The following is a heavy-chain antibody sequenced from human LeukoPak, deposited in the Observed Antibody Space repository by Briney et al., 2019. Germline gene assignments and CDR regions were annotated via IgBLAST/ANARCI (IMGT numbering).Heavy chain of an antibody. CDR2: FDPEDAEP. CDR1: GYTLTELS. Sequence: ASVKVSCKVSGYTLTELSIHWVRQAPGKGLEWMGGFDPEDAEPLSALKFHGRVTITRDTSASTAYMELSSLRSEDTAVYYCARGGRDYGDYWGQGTLVTVSS. J-gene: IGHJ4*02. V-gene: IGHV1-24*01. CDR3: ARGGRDYGDY.